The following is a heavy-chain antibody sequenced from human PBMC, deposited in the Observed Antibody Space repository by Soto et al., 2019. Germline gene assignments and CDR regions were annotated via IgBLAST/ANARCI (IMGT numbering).Heavy chain of an antibody. CDR2: IIPIFGTA. CDR3: ARGDSNGWYFDY. D-gene: IGHD6-19*01. CDR1: GGTFSSYA. J-gene: IGHJ4*02. V-gene: IGHV1-69*06. Sequence: ASVKVSCKASGGTFSSYAISWVRQAPGQGLEWMGGIIPIFGTANYAQKFQGRVTITADKSTSTAYMELSSLRSEDTALYYCARGDSNGWYFDYWGQGTLVTVSS.